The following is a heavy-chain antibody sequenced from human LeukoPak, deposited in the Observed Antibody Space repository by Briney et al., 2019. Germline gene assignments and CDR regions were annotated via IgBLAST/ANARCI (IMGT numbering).Heavy chain of an antibody. CDR1: GFTVSSLF. J-gene: IGHJ4*02. Sequence: PGGALRLSCAASGFTVSSLFMSWVRQAPGRGLQFVSLITVGGGTQYADSVEGRFTISRDNSKNTLFLQMNSLRVEDTALYYCARGRSTTTIFDYWGQGTLVTVSS. D-gene: IGHD5-24*01. CDR2: ITVGGGT. CDR3: ARGRSTTTIFDY. V-gene: IGHV3-53*01.